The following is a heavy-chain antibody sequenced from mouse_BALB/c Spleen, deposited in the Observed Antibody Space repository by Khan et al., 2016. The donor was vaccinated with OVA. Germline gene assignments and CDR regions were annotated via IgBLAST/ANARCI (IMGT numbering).Heavy chain of an antibody. D-gene: IGHD1-1*01. J-gene: IGHJ4*01. CDR3: ARENYYGSSRYAMDY. CDR2: IAPGSGST. Sequence: DLVKPGASVKLSCKASGYTFTSYWINWIKQRPGQGLEWIGRIAPGSGSTYYNEMFKGRSTLTVDTSSNTAYIQLSSLSSEDSAVYVCARENYYGSSRYAMDYLGQGTSVTVSS. V-gene: IGHV1S41*01. CDR1: GYTFTSYW.